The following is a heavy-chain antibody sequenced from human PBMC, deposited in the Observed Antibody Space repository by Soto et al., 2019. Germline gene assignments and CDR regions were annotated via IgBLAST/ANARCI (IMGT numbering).Heavy chain of an antibody. D-gene: IGHD3-10*01. CDR3: ARASITMVRGVSWYFDL. J-gene: IGHJ2*01. Sequence: QVQLVESGGGVVQPGRSLRLSCAASGFTFSSYGMHWVRQAPGKGLEWVAVIWYDGSNKYYADSVKGRFTISRDNSKNTLYLQMNSLSAEDTAVYYCARASITMVRGVSWYFDLWGRCTLVTVSS. V-gene: IGHV3-33*01. CDR1: GFTFSSYG. CDR2: IWYDGSNK.